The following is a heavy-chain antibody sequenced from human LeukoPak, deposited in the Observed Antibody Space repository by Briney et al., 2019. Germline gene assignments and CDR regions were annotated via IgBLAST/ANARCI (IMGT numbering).Heavy chain of an antibody. CDR3: ASSRYFDWLPDY. Sequence: PSETLSLTCAVYGGSFSGYYWSWIRQPPGKGLEWSGEINHSGSTNYNPSLKSRVTISVDTSKNQFSLKLSSVTAADTAVYYCASSRYFDWLPDYWGQGTLVTVSS. CDR2: INHSGST. J-gene: IGHJ4*02. CDR1: GGSFSGYY. D-gene: IGHD3-9*01. V-gene: IGHV4-34*01.